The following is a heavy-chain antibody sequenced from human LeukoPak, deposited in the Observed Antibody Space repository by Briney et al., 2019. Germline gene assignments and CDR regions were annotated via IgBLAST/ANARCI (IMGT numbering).Heavy chain of an antibody. D-gene: IGHD2-21*02. CDR2: ISYDGSNK. J-gene: IGHJ4*02. CDR3: ARGPCRGGDCGFDY. V-gene: IGHV3-30-3*01. Sequence: GRSLRLSCAASGFTFSSYAMHWVRQAPGKGLEWVAVISYDGSNKYYADSVKGRFTISRDNSKNTLYLQMNSLRAEDTAVYYCARGPCRGGDCGFDYWGQGTLVTVSS. CDR1: GFTFSSYA.